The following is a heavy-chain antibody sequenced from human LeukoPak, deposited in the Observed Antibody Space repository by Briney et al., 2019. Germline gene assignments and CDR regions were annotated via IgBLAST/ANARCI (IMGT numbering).Heavy chain of an antibody. J-gene: IGHJ3*02. D-gene: IGHD3-10*01. CDR2: INPNSGGT. CDR3: ARDTGTSDDAFDI. Sequence: ASVKVSCKASGYTFTGYYIHWVRQTPGQGLEWMGRINPNSGGTNYAQKFQGRVTMTRDTSISTAYMELSRLRSDDTAVYYCARDTGTSDDAFDIWGQGTMVTVSS. CDR1: GYTFTGYY. V-gene: IGHV1-2*06.